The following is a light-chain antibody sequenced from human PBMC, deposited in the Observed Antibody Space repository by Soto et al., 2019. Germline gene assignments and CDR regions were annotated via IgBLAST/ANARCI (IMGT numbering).Light chain of an antibody. CDR3: QQYDSSRT. V-gene: IGKV1-5*01. J-gene: IGKJ1*01. Sequence: DVQMTQSPSTLSASVGDGVTITCRASQSIGTWLAWYQQKPGGAPRLLIYDVSNLESGVPSRFSGSGSGPEFTLTITSLQPEDFGIYYCQQYDSSRTFGQGTKVDLK. CDR2: DVS. CDR1: QSIGTW.